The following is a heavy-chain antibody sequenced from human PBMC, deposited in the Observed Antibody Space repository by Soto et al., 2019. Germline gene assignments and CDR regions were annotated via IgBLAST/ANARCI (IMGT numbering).Heavy chain of an antibody. CDR1: GFTFSSYG. J-gene: IGHJ6*02. D-gene: IGHD6-6*01. Sequence: GGSLRLSCAASGFTFSSYGMHWVRQAPGKGLEWVAVIWYDGSNKYYADSVKGRFPISRDNSKNTLYLQMNSLRAEDTAVYYCARERQRSIAARVTGMDVWGQGTTVTVSS. CDR2: IWYDGSNK. CDR3: ARERQRSIAARVTGMDV. V-gene: IGHV3-33*01.